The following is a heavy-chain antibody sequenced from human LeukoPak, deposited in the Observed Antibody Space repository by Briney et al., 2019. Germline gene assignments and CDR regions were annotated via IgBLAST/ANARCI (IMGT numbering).Heavy chain of an antibody. CDR2: INPNSGGT. CDR1: GYTFTGYY. Sequence: ASVKVSCKASGYTFTGYYMHWVRQAPGQGLEWMGCINPNSGGTNYAHNFQGRVTMTRDTSISTAYMELSRLRSDDTDVYFCAREGSDSTRIPIWGQGTLVTVYS. V-gene: IGHV1-2*02. J-gene: IGHJ3*02. CDR3: AREGSDSTRIPI. D-gene: IGHD2-2*01.